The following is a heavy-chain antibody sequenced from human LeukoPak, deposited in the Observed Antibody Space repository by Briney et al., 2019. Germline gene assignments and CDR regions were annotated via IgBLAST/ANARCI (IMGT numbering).Heavy chain of an antibody. D-gene: IGHD1-1*01. CDR2: ISYDGSNK. J-gene: IGHJ4*02. V-gene: IGHV3-30-3*01. Sequence: GGSLRLSCAASGFTFSSYAMHWVRQAPGKGLEWVAVISYDGSNKYYADSVKGRFTISRDNSKNTLYLQMNSLRAEDTAVYYCARSLYTFDDWGQGTLVTVSS. CDR1: GFTFSSYA. CDR3: ARSLYTFDD.